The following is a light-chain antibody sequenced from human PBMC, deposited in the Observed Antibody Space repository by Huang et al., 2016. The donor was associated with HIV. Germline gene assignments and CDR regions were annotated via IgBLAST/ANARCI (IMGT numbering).Light chain of an antibody. CDR3: QRYDSAPRA. Sequence: DIQMTQSPASLSASTGVRVTLTCRASQDIGNFVAWVQQKPGQVPRLLIYAASMLQSGVPSRFSGRGSGTAFTLTITNFQPEDIATYYCQRYDSAPRAFGQGTKVDLK. J-gene: IGKJ1*01. CDR1: QDIGNF. CDR2: AAS. V-gene: IGKV1-27*01.